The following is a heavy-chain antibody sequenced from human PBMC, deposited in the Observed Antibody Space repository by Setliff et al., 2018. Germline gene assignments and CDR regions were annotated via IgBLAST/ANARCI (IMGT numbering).Heavy chain of an antibody. CDR1: GDSINSYPYY. V-gene: IGHV4-39*02. Sequence: SETLSLTCTVSGDSINSYPYYWGWIRQPPGKGLEWIGNIYYTGITYYNPSLKSRVTISVDTSKNHFSLKLSSVTAADTAVYYCAREIGYYMDVWGKGTTVTVSS. CDR2: IYYTGIT. CDR3: AREIGYYMDV. J-gene: IGHJ6*03.